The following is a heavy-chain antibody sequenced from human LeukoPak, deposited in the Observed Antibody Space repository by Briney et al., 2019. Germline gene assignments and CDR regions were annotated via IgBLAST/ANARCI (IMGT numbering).Heavy chain of an antibody. J-gene: IGHJ3*02. V-gene: IGHV1-69*05. Sequence: SVKVSCKASGYTFTSYAISWVRQAPGQGLEWMGGIIPIFGTANYAQKFQGRVTITTDESTSTAYMELSSLRSEDTAVYYCAREAPGGRYSYGIDAFDIWGQGTMVTVSS. CDR2: IIPIFGTA. CDR3: AREAPGGRYSYGIDAFDI. CDR1: GYTFTSYA. D-gene: IGHD5-18*01.